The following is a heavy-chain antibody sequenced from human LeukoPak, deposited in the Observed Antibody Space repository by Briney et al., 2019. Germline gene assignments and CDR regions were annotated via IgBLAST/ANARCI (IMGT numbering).Heavy chain of an antibody. J-gene: IGHJ1*01. D-gene: IGHD3-16*01. V-gene: IGHV3-48*03. Sequence: GGSLRLSCTASGFTFSGYEMNWVRQAPGKGLEWVSYISSSGNSIYYADSVKGRFTISRDNAKNSLYLQMNSLGAEDMAVYYCARGRFGGCWGQGTLVTVSS. CDR3: ARGRFGGC. CDR2: ISSSGNSI. CDR1: GFTFSGYE.